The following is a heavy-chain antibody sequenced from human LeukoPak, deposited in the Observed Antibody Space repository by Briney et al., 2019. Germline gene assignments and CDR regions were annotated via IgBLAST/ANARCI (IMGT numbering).Heavy chain of an antibody. D-gene: IGHD2/OR15-2a*01. Sequence: ASVKVSCKASGYTFTGYYVHWVRQAPGQGLEWMGWINPDSGGTNYAQKFQGRVTMTRDTSISTAYMELSRLRSDDTAVYYCARDPSNIYYFDYWGQGTLVTVSS. CDR2: INPDSGGT. CDR1: GYTFTGYY. V-gene: IGHV1-2*02. J-gene: IGHJ4*02. CDR3: ARDPSNIYYFDY.